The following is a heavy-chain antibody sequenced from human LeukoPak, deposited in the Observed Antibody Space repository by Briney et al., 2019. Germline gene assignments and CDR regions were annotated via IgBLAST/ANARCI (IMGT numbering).Heavy chain of an antibody. Sequence: PGKSLRLSCAASGFAFSTYWMYWVRQAPGKGLEWVSVIYSGGSTYYADSVKGRFTISRDNSKNTLYLQMNSLRAEDTAVYYCAKDTDLSFQRTFVPYFDYWGQGTLVTVSS. V-gene: IGHV3-53*01. CDR2: IYSGGST. D-gene: IGHD6-25*01. CDR3: AKDTDLSFQRTFVPYFDY. CDR1: GFAFSTYW. J-gene: IGHJ4*02.